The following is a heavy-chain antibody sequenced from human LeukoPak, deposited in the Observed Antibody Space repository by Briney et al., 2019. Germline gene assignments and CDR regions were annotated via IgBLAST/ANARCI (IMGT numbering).Heavy chain of an antibody. CDR1: GFTFSSFG. J-gene: IGHJ4*02. V-gene: IGHV3-30*03. CDR2: TSYDGNEK. D-gene: IGHD6-25*01. Sequence: GRSLRLSCAASGFTFSSFGMHWVRQAPGKGLEWVAVTSYDGNEKYYADSVKGRFTISRDNSKNTVYLQMNSLRAEDTAVYYCATGGTRAATGRMGFWGQGTLVTVSS. CDR3: ATGGTRAATGRMGF.